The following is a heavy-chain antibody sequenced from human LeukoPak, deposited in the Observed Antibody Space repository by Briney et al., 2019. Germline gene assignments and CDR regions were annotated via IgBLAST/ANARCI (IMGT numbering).Heavy chain of an antibody. D-gene: IGHD2-2*01. CDR2: TYYRSKWNS. J-gene: IGHJ2*01. CDR1: GDSVSSNSAA. CDR3: ARVESSSWYKYFDL. V-gene: IGHV6-1*01. Sequence: SQTLSLTCDISGDSVSSNSAAWNWIRQSPSRGLEWLGRTYYRSKWNSDYAVSVRSRIAINPDTSKNQFSLQLNSVTPEDTAVYYCARVESSSWYKYFDLWGRGTLVTVSS.